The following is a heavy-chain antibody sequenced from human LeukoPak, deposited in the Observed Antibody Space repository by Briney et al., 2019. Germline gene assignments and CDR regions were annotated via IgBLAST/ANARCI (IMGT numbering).Heavy chain of an antibody. V-gene: IGHV1-18*01. CDR3: ARVQYYYDSSGTSI. CDR1: GYTFTSYG. CDR2: ISAYNGNT. D-gene: IGHD3-22*01. J-gene: IGHJ3*02. Sequence: ASVTVSCKASGYTFTSYGISWVRQAPGQGLEWMGWISAYNGNTNYAQKLQGRVTMTTDTSTSTAYMELRSLRSDDTAVYYCARVQYYYDSSGTSIWGQGTMVTVSS.